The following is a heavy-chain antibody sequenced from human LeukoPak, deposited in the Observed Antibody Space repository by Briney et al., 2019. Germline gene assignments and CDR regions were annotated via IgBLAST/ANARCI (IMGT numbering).Heavy chain of an antibody. CDR1: GYTFTSNG. Sequence: ASVKVSCKASGYTFTSNGISWVRQAPGQGLEWMGWISAYNGNTNYAQKLQGRVTMTTDTSTSTAYMELRSQRSDDTAVYYCARDQYYDSSGYSDYWGQGTLVTVSS. CDR3: ARDQYYDSSGYSDY. CDR2: ISAYNGNT. V-gene: IGHV1-18*01. D-gene: IGHD3-22*01. J-gene: IGHJ4*02.